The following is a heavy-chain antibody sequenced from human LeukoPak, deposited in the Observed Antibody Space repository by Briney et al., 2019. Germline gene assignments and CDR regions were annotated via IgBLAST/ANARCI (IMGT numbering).Heavy chain of an antibody. Sequence: GRSLTLSCAASGFTFSRHGMHWVRQAQGKGPEWVAVIWYDGSQKYYGDSVNGRFTISRDNSKNTLYLQMNSLRAEDTAVYYCARDSPTDWFFDLWGRGTLVTVSS. V-gene: IGHV3-33*01. CDR3: ARDSPTDWFFDL. D-gene: IGHD4-17*01. J-gene: IGHJ2*01. CDR1: GFTFSRHG. CDR2: IWYDGSQK.